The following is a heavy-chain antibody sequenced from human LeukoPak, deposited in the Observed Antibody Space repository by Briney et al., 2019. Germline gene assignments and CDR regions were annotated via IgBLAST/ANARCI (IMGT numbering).Heavy chain of an antibody. J-gene: IGHJ4*02. Sequence: GGSLRLSCAASGFTFSSYSINWVRQAPGKGREWVSSISSSSSYIYYADSVKGRFTISRDNAKNSLYLQMNSLRAEDTAVYYCARDGSGSYYFDYWGQGTLVTVSS. CDR1: GFTFSSYS. CDR2: ISSSSSYI. D-gene: IGHD1-26*01. CDR3: ARDGSGSYYFDY. V-gene: IGHV3-21*01.